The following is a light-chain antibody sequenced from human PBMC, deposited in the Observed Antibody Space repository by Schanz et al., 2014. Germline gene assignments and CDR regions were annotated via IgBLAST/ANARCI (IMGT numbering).Light chain of an antibody. CDR1: QSFSSY. CDR2: GAS. J-gene: IGKJ2*01. CDR3: QQTYNAPRST. V-gene: IGKV3-15*01. Sequence: EIVMTQSPATLSVSPGERATLSCRASQSFSSYLAWYQQKPGQAPRLLIYGASNRATGIPTRFSGSGSGTEFTLTISGLQSEDFATYYCQQTYNAPRSTFGHGTRL.